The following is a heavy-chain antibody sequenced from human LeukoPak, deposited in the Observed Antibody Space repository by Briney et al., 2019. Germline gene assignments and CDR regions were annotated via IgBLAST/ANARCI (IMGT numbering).Heavy chain of an antibody. CDR1: GGSFSGYY. D-gene: IGHD6-19*01. J-gene: IGHJ4*02. CDR2: INHSGST. V-gene: IGHV4-34*01. CDR3: ARGIYFTGIAVLVSVFFDY. Sequence: SETLSLTCAVYGGSFSGYYWSWIRQPPGKGLEWIGEINHSGSTNYNPSLKSRVTISVDTSKNQFSLKLSSVTAADTAVYYCARGIYFTGIAVLVSVFFDYWGQGTLVTVSS.